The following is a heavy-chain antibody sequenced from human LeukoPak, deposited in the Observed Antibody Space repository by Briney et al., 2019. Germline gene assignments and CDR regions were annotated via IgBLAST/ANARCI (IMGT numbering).Heavy chain of an antibody. J-gene: IGHJ4*02. D-gene: IGHD3-10*01. V-gene: IGHV3-7*01. CDR1: GFTFSSYW. Sequence: GGSLRLSCAASGFTFSSYWMIWVRQAPGKGLEWVANIKQDGSEKYYVDSAKVRFTISRDNAKNSLYLQMNSLRAEDTAVYYCARERGYFDYWGQGTLVTVSS. CDR3: ARERGYFDY. CDR2: IKQDGSEK.